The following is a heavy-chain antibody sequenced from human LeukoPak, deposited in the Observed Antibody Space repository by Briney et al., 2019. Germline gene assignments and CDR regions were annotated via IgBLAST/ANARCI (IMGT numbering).Heavy chain of an antibody. CDR2: IIPIFGTA. CDR1: GGTFSSYA. CDR3: ARAGRDGYNCGY. D-gene: IGHD5-24*01. V-gene: IGHV1-69*06. Sequence: SVKVSCKASGGTFSSYAISWVRQAPGQGLEWMGGIIPIFGTANYAQKFQGRVTITADKSTSTAYMELSSLRSEDTAVYYCARAGRDGYNCGYWGQGTLVTVSS. J-gene: IGHJ4*02.